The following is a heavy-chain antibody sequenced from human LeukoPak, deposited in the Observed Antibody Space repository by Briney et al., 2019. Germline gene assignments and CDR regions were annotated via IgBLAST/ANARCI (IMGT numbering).Heavy chain of an antibody. CDR1: GFTFDDYA. CDR2: ISWNSGSI. D-gene: IGHD3-10*01. V-gene: IGHV3-9*01. Sequence: PGGSLRLSCAASGFTFDDYAMHWVRQAPGKGLEWVSGISWNSGSIGYADSVKGRFTISRDNAKNSLYLQMNSLRAEDTALYYCAKGDPYYYGPGSHYYYYYGMDVWGQGTTVTVSS. J-gene: IGHJ6*02. CDR3: AKGDPYYYGPGSHYYYYYGMDV.